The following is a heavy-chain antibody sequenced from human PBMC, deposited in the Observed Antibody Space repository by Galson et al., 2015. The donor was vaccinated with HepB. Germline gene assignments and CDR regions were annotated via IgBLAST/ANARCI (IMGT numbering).Heavy chain of an antibody. CDR3: ARDAHYQQLAYTEFDY. D-gene: IGHD6-13*01. Sequence: CAISGDSVSSNSAAWNWIRQSPSRGLEWLGRTYYRSKWYNDYAVSVKSRITINPDTSKNQFSLQLNSVTPEDTAVYYCARDAHYQQLAYTEFDYWGQGTLVTVSS. J-gene: IGHJ4*02. CDR2: TYYRSKWYN. V-gene: IGHV6-1*01. CDR1: GDSVSSNSAA.